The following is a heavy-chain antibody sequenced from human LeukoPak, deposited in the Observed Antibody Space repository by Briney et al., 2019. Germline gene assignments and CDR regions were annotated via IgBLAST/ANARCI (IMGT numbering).Heavy chain of an antibody. V-gene: IGHV1-2*02. D-gene: IGHD1-1*01. CDR1: GYTLTGYY. CDR3: AREGAGRNDY. CDR2: INPNSGGT. Sequence: GASVKVSCKASGYTLTGYYMHWVRQAPGQGLEWMGWINPNSGGTNYAQKFQGRVTMTRDTSINTAYMELSRQESDDSAVYYCAREGAGRNDYWGQGTLVTVSS. J-gene: IGHJ4*02.